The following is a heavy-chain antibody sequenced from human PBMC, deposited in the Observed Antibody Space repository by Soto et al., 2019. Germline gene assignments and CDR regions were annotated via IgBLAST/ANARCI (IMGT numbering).Heavy chain of an antibody. J-gene: IGHJ4*02. CDR3: AREGIAVAGYYFDY. CDR1: GFTFSSYS. D-gene: IGHD6-19*01. CDR2: ISSSSSYI. V-gene: IGHV3-21*01. Sequence: EVQLVESGGGLVKPGGSLRLSCAASGFTFSSYSMNWVRQAPGKGLEWVSSISSSSSYIYYADSVKGRFTISRDNAQKSLYLQMNSLRAEDTAVYYCAREGIAVAGYYFDYWGQGTLVTVSS.